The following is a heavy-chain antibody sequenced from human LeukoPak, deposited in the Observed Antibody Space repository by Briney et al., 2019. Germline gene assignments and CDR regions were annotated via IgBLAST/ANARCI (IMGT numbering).Heavy chain of an antibody. Sequence: GGSLRLSCAASGFTFSSYSMNWVRQAPGKGLEWVSGIGSNSVPTVYADSVKGRFTISRDNSKSMLYLQMDSLRAEDTAVYYCAKVRGAAPKMSYFDYWGQGTLVTVSS. J-gene: IGHJ4*02. V-gene: IGHV3-23*01. CDR2: IGSNSVPT. CDR1: GFTFSSYS. CDR3: AKVRGAAPKMSYFDY. D-gene: IGHD6-13*01.